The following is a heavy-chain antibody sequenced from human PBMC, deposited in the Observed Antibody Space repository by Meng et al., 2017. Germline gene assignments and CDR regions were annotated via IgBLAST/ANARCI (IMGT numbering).Heavy chain of an antibody. J-gene: IGHJ4*02. V-gene: IGHV1-2*06. Sequence: QVDLVQLWAEVKKPRASVKLSCRASGYTLIDAYVHWVRQAPGQGLEWMGRIIPSSGDANSAQKFLGRVTLTWDTSISTAYMELSSLRSDDTAIYHCARDGGNYDFDYWGQGTLVTVSS. CDR3: ARDGGNYDFDY. CDR1: GYTLIDAY. CDR2: IIPSSGDA. D-gene: IGHD1-7*01.